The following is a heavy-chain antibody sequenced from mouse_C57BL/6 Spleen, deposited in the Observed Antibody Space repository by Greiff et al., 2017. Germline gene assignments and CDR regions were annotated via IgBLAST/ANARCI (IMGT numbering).Heavy chain of an antibody. CDR1: GYTFTSYW. CDR3: ARRGIYYAMDD. Sequence: QVQLQQPGAELVKPGASVKLSCKASGYTFTSYWMHWVKQRPGQGLEWIGMIHPNSGSTNYNEKFKSKATLTVDKSSSTAHMQLSSLTSEDSAVYYCARRGIYYAMDDWGQGTSVTVSS. V-gene: IGHV1-64*01. J-gene: IGHJ4*01. CDR2: IHPNSGST.